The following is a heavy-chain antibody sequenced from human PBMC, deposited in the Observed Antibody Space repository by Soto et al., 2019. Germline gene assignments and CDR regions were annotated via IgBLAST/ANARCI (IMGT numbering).Heavy chain of an antibody. J-gene: IGHJ4*02. CDR3: ARGSVYSSGWFFDF. Sequence: PGGSLRVSWAASGFNFSHYKMSRVRQAPGKGLEWVSYISRSSSTIFYADSVKGRFTISRDNAKNSLYLQMNSLRDEDTAVYYCARGSVYSSGWFFDFWGQGTLVTVSS. CDR1: GFNFSHYK. V-gene: IGHV3-48*02. CDR2: ISRSSSTI. D-gene: IGHD6-19*01.